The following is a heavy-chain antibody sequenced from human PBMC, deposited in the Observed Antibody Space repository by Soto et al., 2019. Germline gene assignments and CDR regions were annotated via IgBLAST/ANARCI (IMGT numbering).Heavy chain of an antibody. V-gene: IGHV1-58*01. CDR3: ARGGSYYGSGSYPRRYCYYYGMDV. Sequence: SVKVSCKASGFTFTSSAVQWVRQARGQRLEWIGWIVVGSGNTNYAQKFQERVTITRDMSTSTAYMELSSLRSADTAVYYCARGGSYYGSGSYPRRYCYYYGMDVWGQGTTVTVSS. D-gene: IGHD3-10*01. CDR1: GFTFTSSA. J-gene: IGHJ6*02. CDR2: IVVGSGNT.